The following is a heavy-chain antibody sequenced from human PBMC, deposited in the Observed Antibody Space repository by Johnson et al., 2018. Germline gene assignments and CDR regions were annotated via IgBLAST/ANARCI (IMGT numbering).Heavy chain of an antibody. V-gene: IGHV3-33*06. CDR2: IWFVGSNK. CDR1: GFTFSNYG. D-gene: IGHD6-19*01. J-gene: IGHJ6*03. CDR3: ANRGWGHYYYYYYMDV. Sequence: QVQLVQSGGGVVQPGRSLRLSCAASGFTFSNYGMHWVRLDPGTGLEWVAVIWFVGSNKYYADSVEGRFTISRDNSKNTLYLQMNSLRAEDTAVYSCANRGWGHYYYYYYMDVWGKGTTVTVSS.